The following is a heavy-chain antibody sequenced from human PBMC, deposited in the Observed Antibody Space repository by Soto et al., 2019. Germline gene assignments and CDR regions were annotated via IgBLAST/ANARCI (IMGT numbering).Heavy chain of an antibody. Sequence: LGESLKISCKGSGYSFTSYWIGWVRQMPGKGLEWMGIIYPGDSDTRYSPSFQGQVTISADKSISTAYLQWSSLKASDTAMYYCAKNYDYDFWSGDAFDIWGQGTMVTVSS. D-gene: IGHD3-3*01. V-gene: IGHV5-51*01. CDR1: GYSFTSYW. CDR3: AKNYDYDFWSGDAFDI. J-gene: IGHJ3*02. CDR2: IYPGDSDT.